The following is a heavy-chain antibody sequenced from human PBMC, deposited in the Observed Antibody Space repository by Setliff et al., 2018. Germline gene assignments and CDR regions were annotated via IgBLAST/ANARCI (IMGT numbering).Heavy chain of an antibody. J-gene: IGHJ4*02. V-gene: IGHV1-24*01. D-gene: IGHD3-22*01. CDR2: FDPEDGET. CDR1: GYTLTELS. CDR3: AADYYDSSGYGY. Sequence: ASVKVSCKVSGYTLTELSMHWVRQAPGKGLGWMGGFDPEDGETIYAQKFQGRVTMTEDTSTDTAYMELSSLRSEDTAVYYCAADYYDSSGYGYWGQGTLVTVSS.